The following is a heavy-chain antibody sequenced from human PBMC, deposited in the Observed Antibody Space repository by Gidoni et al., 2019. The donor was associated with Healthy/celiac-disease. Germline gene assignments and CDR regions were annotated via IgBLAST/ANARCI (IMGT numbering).Heavy chain of an antibody. D-gene: IGHD3-9*01. V-gene: IGHV3-23*01. J-gene: IGHJ4*02. Sequence: EVQLLESGGGLVQPGGSLRLSCAASGFTFSRYAMSWVRQAPGTGLDWVSAISGSGGSTYYADSVKGRFTISRDNSKNTLYLQMNSLRAEDTAVYYCAKLLALLRYFDLVDYWGQGTLVTVSS. CDR1: GFTFSRYA. CDR3: AKLLALLRYFDLVDY. CDR2: ISGSGGST.